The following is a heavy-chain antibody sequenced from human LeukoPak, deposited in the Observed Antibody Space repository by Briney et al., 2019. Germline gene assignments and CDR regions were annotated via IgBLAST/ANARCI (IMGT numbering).Heavy chain of an antibody. V-gene: IGHV1-2*02. D-gene: IGHD3-10*01. CDR3: ARASYFYGSGTYYPFHP. Sequence: ASVKVSCKASGYTFTGYYMHWVRQAPGQGLEWMGWINPNSGGTNYAQKFQGRVTMTRDTSISTAYMERRRLRSDDTAVVYCARASYFYGSGTYYPFHPWVQGSLVTVSS. CDR2: INPNSGGT. J-gene: IGHJ5*02. CDR1: GYTFTGYY.